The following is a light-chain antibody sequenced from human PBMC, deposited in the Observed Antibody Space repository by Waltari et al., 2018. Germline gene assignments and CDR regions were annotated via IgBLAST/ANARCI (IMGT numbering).Light chain of an antibody. V-gene: IGLV3-19*01. J-gene: IGLJ2*01. CDR2: GKN. CDR3: NSRDTSGNHVV. CDR1: SLRSDS. Sequence: SSELTQDPAVSVALGQTVRITCQGNSLRSDSASWYQQKPGQAPVLVIYGKNNRPSGIPDRFSGSTSGNTASLTISGAHAEDEADYYCNSRDTSGNHVVFGGGTKLTVL.